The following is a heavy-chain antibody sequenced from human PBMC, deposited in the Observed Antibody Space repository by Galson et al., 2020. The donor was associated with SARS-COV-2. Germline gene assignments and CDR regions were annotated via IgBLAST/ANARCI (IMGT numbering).Heavy chain of an antibody. CDR1: GFTVSSNY. CDR3: ARGANWGDDAFDI. V-gene: IGHV3-53*01. J-gene: IGHJ3*02. D-gene: IGHD7-27*01. Sequence: GGSLRLSCAASGFTVSSNYMSWVRQAPGKGLEWVSVIYSGGSTYYADSVKGRFTISRDNSKNTLYLQMNSLRAEDTAVYYCARGANWGDDAFDIWGQGTMVTVSS. CDR2: IYSGGST.